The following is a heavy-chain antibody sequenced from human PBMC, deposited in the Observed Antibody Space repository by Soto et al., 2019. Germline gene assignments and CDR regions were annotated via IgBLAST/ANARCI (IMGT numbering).Heavy chain of an antibody. J-gene: IGHJ1*01. Sequence: SETLSLTCTVSGGSISSGGYYWSWIRQHPGKGLEWIGYIYYSGSTYYNPSLKSRVTISVDTSKNQFSLKLSSVTAADTAVYYCARVAGGGGYGDYQYFQHWGQGTLVTVSS. CDR2: IYYSGST. D-gene: IGHD4-17*01. CDR1: GGSISSGGYY. V-gene: IGHV4-31*03. CDR3: ARVAGGGGYGDYQYFQH.